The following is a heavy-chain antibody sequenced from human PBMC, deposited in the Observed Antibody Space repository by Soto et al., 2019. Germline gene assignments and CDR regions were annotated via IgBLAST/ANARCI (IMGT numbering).Heavy chain of an antibody. J-gene: IGHJ6*02. CDR2: INPNSGGT. CDR3: AREGHIVATMVYYYYYGMDV. D-gene: IGHD5-12*01. CDR1: GYTFTGYY. V-gene: IGHV1-2*02. Sequence: ASVKVSCKASGYTFTGYYMHWVRQAPGQGLEWMGWINPNSGGTNYAQKFQGRVTTTRDTSISTAYMELSRLRSDDTAVYYCAREGHIVATMVYYYYYGMDVWGQGTTVTVSS.